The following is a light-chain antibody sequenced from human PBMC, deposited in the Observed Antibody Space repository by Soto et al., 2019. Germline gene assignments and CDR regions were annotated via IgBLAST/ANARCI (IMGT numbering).Light chain of an antibody. Sequence: QSVLTQPPSASGTPGQRVTISCSGSGSSIGTNTVNWYRQLPGTAPKLLIYGNNQRPSGVPDRFSGSKSGTSASLAIGGLRSEDEAEYYCTAWDGSLNNVLFGGGTQLTVL. CDR1: GSSIGTNT. J-gene: IGLJ2*01. V-gene: IGLV1-44*01. CDR3: TAWDGSLNNVL. CDR2: GNN.